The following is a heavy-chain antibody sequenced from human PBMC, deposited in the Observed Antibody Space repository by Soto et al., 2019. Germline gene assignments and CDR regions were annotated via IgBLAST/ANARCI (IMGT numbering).Heavy chain of an antibody. CDR2: IYHSGST. D-gene: IGHD3-16*01. V-gene: IGHV4-38-2*01. CDR1: GYSISSGYY. Sequence: PSETLSLTCAVSGYSISSGYYWGWIRQPPGKGLEWIGSIYHSGSTYYNPSLRSRVTLSVDTSKNEVYLRLNSATAADTAVYYCARGGGVRASQMVWFDPWGQGTLVTVSS. CDR3: ARGGGVRASQMVWFDP. J-gene: IGHJ5*02.